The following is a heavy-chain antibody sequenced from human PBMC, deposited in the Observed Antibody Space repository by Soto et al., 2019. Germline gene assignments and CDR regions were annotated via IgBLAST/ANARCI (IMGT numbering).Heavy chain of an antibody. V-gene: IGHV4-31*03. CDR3: ARDNLKTLDV. CDR1: GGSINSGYYY. Sequence: PSETLSLTCTVSGGSINSGYYYWTWIRQHPGQGLEWIGYIYHSGTTYYNPSLKSRLTISVDTSKNHFSLMLSSVTAADTAVYYCARDNLKTLDVWGQRTTVTVSS. CDR2: IYHSGTT. J-gene: IGHJ6*02.